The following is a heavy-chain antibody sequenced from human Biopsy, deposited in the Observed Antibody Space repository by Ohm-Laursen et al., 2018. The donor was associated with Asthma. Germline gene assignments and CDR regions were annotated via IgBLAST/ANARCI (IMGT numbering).Heavy chain of an antibody. J-gene: IGHJ3*02. CDR1: GFSFSNFA. Sequence: SLRLSCAATGFSFSNFAIHWVRQAPGKGLEWVGVISKDASTQDYADSVKGRFTMARDNSKNTLDLQMNSLREEDMAVYYCVRDGTDDAFDIWGQGTVVSVPS. D-gene: IGHD1-1*01. CDR3: VRDGTDDAFDI. CDR2: ISKDASTQ. V-gene: IGHV3-30*01.